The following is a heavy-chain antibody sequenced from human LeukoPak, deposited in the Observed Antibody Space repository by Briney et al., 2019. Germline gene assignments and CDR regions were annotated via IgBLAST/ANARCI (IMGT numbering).Heavy chain of an antibody. Sequence: GGSLRLSCAASGFTFGSYWVNWARQAPGKGLEWVANIKQDGSEKYYVDSVKGRFTISRDNSKNTLYLQMNSLRAEDTAVYYCARYRVVVITNKNYYFDYWGQGTLATVSS. V-gene: IGHV3-7*03. CDR2: IKQDGSEK. D-gene: IGHD3-22*01. J-gene: IGHJ4*02. CDR1: GFTFGSYW. CDR3: ARYRVVVITNKNYYFDY.